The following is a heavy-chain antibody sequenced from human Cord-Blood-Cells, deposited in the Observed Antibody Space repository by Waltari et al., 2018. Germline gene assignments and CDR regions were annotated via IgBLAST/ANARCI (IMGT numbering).Heavy chain of an antibody. CDR2: INPNSGGT. Sequence: QVQLVQSGAEVKKPGASVKVSCKASGYTFTGYYMHWVRQAPGQGLEWMGWINPNSGGTNYAQKFQGWVTMTRDTSISTAYMELSRLRSDDTAVYYCARDSGGADLMQNDAFDIWGQGTMVTVSS. D-gene: IGHD3-10*01. V-gene: IGHV1-2*04. CDR3: ARDSGGADLMQNDAFDI. J-gene: IGHJ3*02. CDR1: GYTFTGYY.